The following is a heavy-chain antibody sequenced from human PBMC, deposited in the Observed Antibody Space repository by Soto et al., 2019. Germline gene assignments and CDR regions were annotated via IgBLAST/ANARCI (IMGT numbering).Heavy chain of an antibody. CDR3: ARWGVRLVRPYYFDY. CDR1: GDSLNMYY. V-gene: IGHV4-59*01. J-gene: IGHJ4*02. CDR2: IYYSGST. D-gene: IGHD6-6*01. Sequence: PSETLSLPCTVSGDSLNMYYWSSPRQXXGKGLEWIGYIYYSGSTNYNPSXKSRVTISVDTSKNQFSLKLSSVTAADTAVYYCARWGVRLVRPYYFDYWGKGILVTVSS.